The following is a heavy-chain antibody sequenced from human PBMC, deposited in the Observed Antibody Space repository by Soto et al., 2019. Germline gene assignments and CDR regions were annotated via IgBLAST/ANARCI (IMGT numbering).Heavy chain of an antibody. Sequence: PSETLSLTCTVSGGSISSGDYYGRWIRQPPGKGLEGIGYIYYSGSTYYNPSLKSRVTISVDTSKNQFSLKLSSVTAADTAVYYCARDPVFVSGGSWPLDYWGQGTLVTVSS. CDR3: ARDPVFVSGGSWPLDY. J-gene: IGHJ4*02. V-gene: IGHV4-30-4*01. D-gene: IGHD2-15*01. CDR1: GGSISSGDYY. CDR2: IYYSGST.